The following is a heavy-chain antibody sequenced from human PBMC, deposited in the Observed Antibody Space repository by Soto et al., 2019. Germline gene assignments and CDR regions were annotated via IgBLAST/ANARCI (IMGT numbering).Heavy chain of an antibody. V-gene: IGHV3-30-3*01. D-gene: IGHD4-17*01. CDR1: GFTFSSYA. CDR2: ISYDGSNK. Sequence: QVQLVESGGGVVQPGRSLRLSCAASGFTFSSYAMHWVRQAPGKGLEWVAVISYDGSNKYYADAVKGRFTFCGDNLKNTLSLQRNSLKTEDTAVYYCPRADTTVTTYYYFDLWGQGTLVTVSS. CDR3: PRADTTVTTYYYFDL. J-gene: IGHJ4*02.